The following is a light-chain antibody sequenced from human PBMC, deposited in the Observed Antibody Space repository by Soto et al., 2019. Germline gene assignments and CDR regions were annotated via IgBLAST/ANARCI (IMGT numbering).Light chain of an antibody. J-gene: IGKJ2*01. CDR2: GAS. CDR3: QQGGGSPMLT. V-gene: IGKV3-20*01. CDR1: QSVSSNY. Sequence: IVLTQSPGTLSLSPGDRATLSCRASQSVSSNYLAWYQQQPGQAPRLLISGASRGAAGIPDRFSGSGCGTDFALTISRLEPEDVAVFFCQQGGGSPMLTFGQGNKLEVK.